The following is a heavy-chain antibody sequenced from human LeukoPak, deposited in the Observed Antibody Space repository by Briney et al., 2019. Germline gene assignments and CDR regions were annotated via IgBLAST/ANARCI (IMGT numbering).Heavy chain of an antibody. CDR2: IRYDGSNK. CDR3: AKDLSLSYYDRSGYFDY. J-gene: IGHJ4*02. V-gene: IGHV3-30*02. CDR1: GFTFSSYG. D-gene: IGHD3-22*01. Sequence: GGSLRLSCAASGFTFSSYGMHWVRQAPGKGLEWVAFIRYDGSNKYYADSVKGRFTISRDNSKNTLYLQMNSLRAEDTAVYYCAKDLSLSYYDRSGYFDYWGQGTLVTVSS.